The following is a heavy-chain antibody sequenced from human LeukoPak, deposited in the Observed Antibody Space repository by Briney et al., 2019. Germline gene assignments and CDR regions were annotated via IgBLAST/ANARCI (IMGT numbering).Heavy chain of an antibody. J-gene: IGHJ3*02. Sequence: PSETLSFTCTVSGGSISSFYWSWIRQPPGKGLEWIGYIYYSGNTNYSPSLKSRVTMSVDTSKNQFSLKLSSVTAADTAVYYCARDWITGTGDAFDIWGQGTMVTVSS. CDR3: ARDWITGTGDAFDI. CDR2: IYYSGNT. D-gene: IGHD1-7*01. V-gene: IGHV4-59*01. CDR1: GGSISSFY.